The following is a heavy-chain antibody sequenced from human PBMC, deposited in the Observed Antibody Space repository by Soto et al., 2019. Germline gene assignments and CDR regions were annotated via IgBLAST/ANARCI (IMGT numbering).Heavy chain of an antibody. CDR2: IYYSGST. V-gene: IGHV4-59*08. CDR3: ARLAAPAGGYYDRQIVDY. CDR1: GGSISSYY. D-gene: IGHD6-13*01. Sequence: SKTLSLTCTVSGGSISSYYWSWIRQPLGKGLEWIGYIYYSGSTNYNPSLKSRVTISVDTSKNQFSLKLSSVTAADTAVYYCARLAAPAGGYYDRQIVDYWGQRTLVTGS. J-gene: IGHJ4*02.